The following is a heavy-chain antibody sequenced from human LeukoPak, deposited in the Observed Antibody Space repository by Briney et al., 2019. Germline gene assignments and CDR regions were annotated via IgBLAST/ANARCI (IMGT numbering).Heavy chain of an antibody. CDR1: VLTFSSYA. D-gene: IGHD6-19*01. CDR2: ISGSGGST. V-gene: IGHV3-23*01. CDR3: AKVGWALDY. Sequence: GGSLRLACAASVLTFSSYAMNWVRQAPGKGLEWVSAISGSGGSTYYADSVKGRFTISRDNSKNTLYLQMNSLRAEDTAVYYCAKVGWALDYWGQGTLVTVSS. J-gene: IGHJ4*02.